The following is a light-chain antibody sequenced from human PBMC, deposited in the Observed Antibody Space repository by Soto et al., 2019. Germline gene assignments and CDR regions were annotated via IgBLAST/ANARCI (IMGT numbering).Light chain of an antibody. Sequence: IMLSQSPCTLSLSPGKRATLSCRASQSVSSRYFAWYQQKPGQAPRLLIYGASSRATGIPDRFSGSGSGTDFTLTISRLEPGDFAVYYCQQYGRSPATFGQGTKVDI. V-gene: IGKV3-20*01. J-gene: IGKJ1*01. CDR1: QSVSSRY. CDR2: GAS. CDR3: QQYGRSPAT.